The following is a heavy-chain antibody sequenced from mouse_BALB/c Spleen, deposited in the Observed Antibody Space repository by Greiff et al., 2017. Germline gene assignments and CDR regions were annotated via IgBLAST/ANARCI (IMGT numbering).Heavy chain of an antibody. J-gene: IGHJ3*01. V-gene: IGHV1S29*02. CDR3: ARAPIYDGYCWFAY. CDR1: GYTFTDYN. Sequence: EVKLQESGPELVKPGASVKISCKASGYTFTDYNMHWVKQSHGKSLEWIGYIYPYNGGTGYNQKFKSKATLTVDNSSSTAYMELRSLTSEDSAVYYCARAPIYDGYCWFAYWGQGTLVTVSA. CDR2: IYPYNGGT. D-gene: IGHD2-3*01.